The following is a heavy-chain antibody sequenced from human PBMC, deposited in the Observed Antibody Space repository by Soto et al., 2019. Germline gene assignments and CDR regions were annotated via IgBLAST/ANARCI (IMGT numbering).Heavy chain of an antibody. CDR3: TKGEVAGAYYYYGMDV. CDR1: GFTFSNAW. V-gene: IGHV3-15*07. J-gene: IGHJ6*02. CDR2: IKSKTDGGTT. Sequence: GGSLRLSCAASGFTFSNAWMNWVRQAPGKGLEWVGRIKSKTDGGTTDYAAPVKGRFTISRDDSKNTLYLQMNSLKTEDTAVYYCTKGEVAGAYYYYGMDVWGQGTTVTVSS. D-gene: IGHD6-19*01.